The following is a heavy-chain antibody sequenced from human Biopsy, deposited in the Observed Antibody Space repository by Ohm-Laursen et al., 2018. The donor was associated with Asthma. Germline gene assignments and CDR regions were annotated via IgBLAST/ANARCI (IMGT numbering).Heavy chain of an antibody. CDR3: AGCQVGYSSGWSLLLKKIYYSGMDV. J-gene: IGHJ6*02. CDR2: IMTVFGTT. D-gene: IGHD6-19*01. Sequence: SSVKVSCKAPGGTFSNFAISWVRQAPGQGLEWLGGIMTVFGTTNYAQRFQGRVTITADESTSTAYMEVTSLRSEDTAIYYCAGCQVGYSSGWSLLLKKIYYSGMDVWGQGTAVTVSS. V-gene: IGHV1-69*01. CDR1: GGTFSNFA.